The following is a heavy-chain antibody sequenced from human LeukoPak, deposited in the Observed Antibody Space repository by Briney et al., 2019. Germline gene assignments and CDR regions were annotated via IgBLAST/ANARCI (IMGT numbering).Heavy chain of an antibody. CDR3: ASVRSGYHFDY. CDR2: IYHTGST. Sequence: PSETLSLTCSVSGGSISRDDYYWSWVRQPPGKGLEWIAYIYHTGSTYYNPSLKGRVTMSVDTSKNQFSLNLSSVSAADTAVYYCASVRSGYHFDYWGQGTLVTVSS. D-gene: IGHD3-3*01. J-gene: IGHJ4*02. CDR1: GGSISRDDYY. V-gene: IGHV4-30-4*01.